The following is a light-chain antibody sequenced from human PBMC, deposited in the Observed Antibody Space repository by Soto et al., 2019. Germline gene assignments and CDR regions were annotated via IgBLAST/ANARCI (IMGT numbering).Light chain of an antibody. CDR2: GAS. V-gene: IGKV3-20*01. CDR3: QQYGNSLTWT. J-gene: IGKJ1*01. CDR1: QTVSSSY. Sequence: EIVLTQSPGTLSLSPGERATLSCRASQTVSSSYLTWYQQKPGQAPRLLIYGASSRATGIPDRFSGSGSGTDFTLTISRLEPEDSAVYYCQQYGNSLTWTFGQGTKVDIK.